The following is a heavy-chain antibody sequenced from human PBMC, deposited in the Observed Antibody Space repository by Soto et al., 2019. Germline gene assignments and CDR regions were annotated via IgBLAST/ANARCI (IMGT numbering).Heavy chain of an antibody. CDR2: ISGSGIST. Sequence: GGSLRLSCAASGFTFISYAMSWVLQAPGKGLEWVSGISGSGISTHYADSVKGRFTVSRDNSKNTLYLQMNSLRAEDTAVYNWAKYPVRPDRHADLSRRANLLTASS. CDR3: AKYPVRPDRHADL. J-gene: IGHJ2*01. D-gene: IGHD6-6*01. V-gene: IGHV3-23*01. CDR1: GFTFISYA.